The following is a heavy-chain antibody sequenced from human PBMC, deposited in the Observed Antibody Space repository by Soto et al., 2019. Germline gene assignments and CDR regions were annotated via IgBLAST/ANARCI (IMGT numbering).Heavy chain of an antibody. CDR3: AWRGGGPVGVVNKSQPHHYYYYYGMDV. J-gene: IGHJ6*02. Sequence: QVQLVQSGAEVKKPGSSVKVSCKASGGTFSSYAISWVRQAPGQGLEWMGGIIPIFGTANYAQKFQGRVTFTADKYTSTAKLEGSRLVSEDTPVYNVAWRGGGPVGVVNKSQPHHYYYYYGMDVWGQGTPVTVSS. CDR2: IIPIFGTA. V-gene: IGHV1-69*06. CDR1: GGTFSSYA. D-gene: IGHD3-3*01.